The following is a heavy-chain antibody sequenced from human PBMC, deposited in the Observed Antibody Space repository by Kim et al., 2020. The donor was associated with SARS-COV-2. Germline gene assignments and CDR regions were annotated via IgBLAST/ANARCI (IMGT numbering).Heavy chain of an antibody. CDR2: IYYSGST. V-gene: IGHV4-31*03. CDR1: GGSISSGGYY. CDR3: ARVATTSAGIAAAVFRRVLAVADHFDY. Sequence: SETLSLTCTVSGGSISSGGYYWSWIRQHPGKGLEWIGYIYYSGSTYYNPSLKIRVTISVDTSKNQFSLKLSSVTAADTTVYYCARVATTSAGIAAAVFRRVLAVADHFDYGGQGTLVTVSS. D-gene: IGHD6-13*01. J-gene: IGHJ4*02.